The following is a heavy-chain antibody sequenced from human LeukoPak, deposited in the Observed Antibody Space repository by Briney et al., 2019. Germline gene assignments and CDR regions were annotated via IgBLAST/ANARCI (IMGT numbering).Heavy chain of an antibody. CDR2: INPSGGST. J-gene: IGHJ3*02. CDR3: ARDIGGRLVVVAEGAFDI. V-gene: IGHV1-46*01. CDR1: GYTFTGYY. Sequence: ASVKVSCKASGYTFTGYYMHWVRQAPGQGLEWMGIINPSGGSTSYAQKFQGRVTMTRDTSTSTVYMELSSLRSEDTAVYYCARDIGGRLVVVAEGAFDIWGQGTMVTVSS. D-gene: IGHD2-15*01.